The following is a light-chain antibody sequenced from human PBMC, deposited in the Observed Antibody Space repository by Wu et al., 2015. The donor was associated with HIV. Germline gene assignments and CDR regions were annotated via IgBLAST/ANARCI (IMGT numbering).Light chain of an antibody. Sequence: EIVMTRSPATLSVSPGERATLSCRASQSVSNKLAWYQQKPGQAPRLLIYGASTRATGIPARFSGSGSETEFTLTISSLQSEDFAVYYCQQYYNYRWTFGQGTKVDI. CDR1: QSVSNK. V-gene: IGKV3-15*01. CDR3: QQYYNYRWT. J-gene: IGKJ1*01. CDR2: GAS.